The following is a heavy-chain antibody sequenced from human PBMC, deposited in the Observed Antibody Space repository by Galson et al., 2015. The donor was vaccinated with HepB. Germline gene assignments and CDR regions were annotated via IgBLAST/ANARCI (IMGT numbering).Heavy chain of an antibody. J-gene: IGHJ3*02. CDR1: GFTFSSYG. Sequence: SLRLSCAASGFTFSSYGMHWVRQAPGKGLEWVAVISYDGSNKYYADSVKGRFTISRDNSKNTLYLQMNSLRAEDTAVYYCAATPGYSGSYYDAFDIWGQGTMVTVSS. D-gene: IGHD1-26*01. CDR3: AATPGYSGSYYDAFDI. V-gene: IGHV3-30*03. CDR2: ISYDGSNK.